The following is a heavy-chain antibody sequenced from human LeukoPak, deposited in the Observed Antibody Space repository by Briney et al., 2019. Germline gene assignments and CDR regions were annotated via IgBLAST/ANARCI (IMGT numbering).Heavy chain of an antibody. D-gene: IGHD6-6*01. CDR2: ISGSDGST. CDR3: ARESFAARWD. V-gene: IGHV3-21*01. J-gene: IGHJ4*02. Sequence: GGSLRLSCAASGFTFSSYGMHWVRQAPGKGLEWVSAISGSDGSTNYADSVKGRFTISRDNANNLLYLQMNSLRAEDTAVYYCARESFAARWDWGQGTLVTVSS. CDR1: GFTFSSYG.